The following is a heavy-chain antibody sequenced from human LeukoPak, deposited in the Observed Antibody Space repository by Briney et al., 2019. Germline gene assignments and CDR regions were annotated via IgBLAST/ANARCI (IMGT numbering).Heavy chain of an antibody. CDR1: GYTFTSYY. CDR3: ASFLWFGEAAPRPLDY. J-gene: IGHJ4*02. D-gene: IGHD3-10*01. V-gene: IGHV1-46*01. CDR2: INPSGGST. Sequence: PRASVKVSCKASGYTFTSYYMHWVRQAPGQGLEWMGIINPSGGSTSYAQKFQGRVTMTRDTSTSTAYMELSSLRSEDTAVYYCASFLWFGEAAPRPLDYWGQGTLVTVSS.